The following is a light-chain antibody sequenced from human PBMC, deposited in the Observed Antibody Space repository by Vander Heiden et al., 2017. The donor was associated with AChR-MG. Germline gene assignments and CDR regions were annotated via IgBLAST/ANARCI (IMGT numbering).Light chain of an antibody. V-gene: IGLV1-47*01. CDR3: AAWDDSLTVL. Sequence: QAVLTQPPSVSGTPGRSVTISCSGGSSNIGIDFVYWYHLPPGTAPKLLIYRNDQRPSGVPDRFSGSKSGTSASLAISGLRSEDEGDYYCAAWDDSLTVLFGGGTKLTVL. J-gene: IGLJ2*01. CDR1: SSNIGIDF. CDR2: RND.